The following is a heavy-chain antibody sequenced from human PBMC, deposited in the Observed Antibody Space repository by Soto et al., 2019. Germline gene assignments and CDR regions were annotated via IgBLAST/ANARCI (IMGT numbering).Heavy chain of an antibody. CDR2: IYSSGST. V-gene: IGHV4-59*01. J-gene: IGHJ6*02. Sequence: QVQLQESGPGLVKPSETLSLTCTVSGGSISSYYWRWIRQPPGKGLEWMGYIYSSGSTNYNPPLKSRVTISVDTSKNQFSLKLSSVTAADTAVYYCARDPPQRYCSGGSCGYYYYGMDVWGQGTTVTVSS. CDR1: GGSISSYY. CDR3: ARDPPQRYCSGGSCGYYYYGMDV. D-gene: IGHD2-15*01.